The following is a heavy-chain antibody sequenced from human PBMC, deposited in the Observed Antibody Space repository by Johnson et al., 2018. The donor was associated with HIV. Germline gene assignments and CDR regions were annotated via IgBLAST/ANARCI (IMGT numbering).Heavy chain of an antibody. J-gene: IGHJ3*02. D-gene: IGHD2-21*02. CDR3: AKDQYCGGDCYPDAFDI. Sequence: QMLLVESGGGVVQPGGSLRLSCAASGFTFSSYGMHWVRQAPGKGLEWVAFIRYDGSNKYYADSVKGRFTISRENSKKTLYLQMNSLRAEDTAVYYCAKDQYCGGDCYPDAFDIWGQGTMVTVSS. CDR2: IRYDGSNK. CDR1: GFTFSSYG. V-gene: IGHV3-30*02.